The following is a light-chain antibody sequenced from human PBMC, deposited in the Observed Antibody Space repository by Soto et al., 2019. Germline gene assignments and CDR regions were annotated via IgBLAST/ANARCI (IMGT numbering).Light chain of an antibody. CDR1: RSVSSIY. CDR3: QQLAASPYT. CDR2: GTS. Sequence: EIVLTQSPATLSLSPGERATLSCRASRSVSSIYLAWYQQKPGQAPRLLIFGTSSRATGIPDRFSGSGSGTDFTLTISRLEPEDFAVYFCQQLAASPYTFGQGTNLEIK. J-gene: IGKJ2*01. V-gene: IGKV3-20*01.